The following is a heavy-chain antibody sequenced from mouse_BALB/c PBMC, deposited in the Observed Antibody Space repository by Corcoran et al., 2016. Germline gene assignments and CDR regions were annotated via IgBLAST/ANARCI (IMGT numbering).Heavy chain of an antibody. D-gene: IGHD1-1*01. J-gene: IGHJ1*01. CDR1: GFNIKDTY. Sequence: EVQLQQSGAELVKPGASVKLSCTASGFNIKDTYMHWVKQRPEQGLEWIGRIDPANGNTKYDPKFQGKATITADTSSNTAYLQLSSLTSEDTVVYYCAMGGSSPYWYFDVWGAGTTVTVSS. CDR3: AMGGSSPYWYFDV. CDR2: IDPANGNT. V-gene: IGHV14-3*02.